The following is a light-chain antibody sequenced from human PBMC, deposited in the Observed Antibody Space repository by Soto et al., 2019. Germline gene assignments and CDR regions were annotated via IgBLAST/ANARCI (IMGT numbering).Light chain of an antibody. Sequence: QSVLTQPASVSGSPGQSITISCTGTTSDVGAYNLVSWYQQHPGKAPKLMIYDVNVRPSGVSNRFSGSKSGNTASLTISGLQAEDEADYYCSSYTTRSTLDYVFGTGTKVTVL. J-gene: IGLJ1*01. V-gene: IGLV2-14*03. CDR3: SSYTTRSTLDYV. CDR2: DVN. CDR1: TSDVGAYNL.